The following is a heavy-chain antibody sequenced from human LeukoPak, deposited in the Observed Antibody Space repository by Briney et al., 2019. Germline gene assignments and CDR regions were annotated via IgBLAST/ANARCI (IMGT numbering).Heavy chain of an antibody. Sequence: PGGSLRLSCAASGFTFSNYGMNWVRQAPGKGLEWVSAISGSGGSTYYADSVKGRFTISRDNSKNTLYLQMNSLRAEDTAVYYCAKDHYYGSGSYYNDLDYWGQGTLVTVSS. CDR1: GFTFSNYG. CDR2: ISGSGGST. J-gene: IGHJ4*02. D-gene: IGHD3-10*01. CDR3: AKDHYYGSGSYYNDLDY. V-gene: IGHV3-23*01.